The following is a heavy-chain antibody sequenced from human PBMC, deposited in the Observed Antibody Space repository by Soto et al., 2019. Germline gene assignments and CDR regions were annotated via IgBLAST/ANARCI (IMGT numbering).Heavy chain of an antibody. Sequence: QVQLQQWGAGLLKPSETLSLTCAVYGGSFSGYYWSWIRQPPGKGLEWIGEINHSGSTNYNPSLKRRVTISVDTSKNQFSLKLSSVTAAHTAVYYCARGRGRWQKLVLSIDYFAYWGQGTLVTVSS. CDR3: ARGRGRWQKLVLSIDYFAY. CDR2: INHSGST. D-gene: IGHD6-13*01. J-gene: IGHJ4*02. CDR1: GGSFSGYY. V-gene: IGHV4-34*01.